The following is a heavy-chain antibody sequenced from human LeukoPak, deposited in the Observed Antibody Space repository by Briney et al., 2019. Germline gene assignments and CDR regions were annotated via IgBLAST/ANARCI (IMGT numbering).Heavy chain of an antibody. D-gene: IGHD2/OR15-2a*01. CDR3: AGHHPRNTVDF. Sequence: PSETLCLTCTVSGGSISSCQWSWIRQPPGKALEWIGYISYSGFTNYNPSFKSRVTISLDTSKNQFSLKLTSVTAADTAVYYCAGHHPRNTVDFWGQGTLVPVSS. J-gene: IGHJ4*02. CDR1: GGSISSCQ. CDR2: ISYSGFT. V-gene: IGHV4-59*08.